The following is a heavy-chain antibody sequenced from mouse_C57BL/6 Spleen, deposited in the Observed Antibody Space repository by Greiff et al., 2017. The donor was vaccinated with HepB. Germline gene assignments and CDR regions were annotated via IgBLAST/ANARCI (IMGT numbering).Heavy chain of an antibody. CDR1: GYTFTSYW. Sequence: QVQLQQPGTELVKPGASVKLSCKASGYTFTSYWMHWVKQRPGQGLEWIGNINPSNGGTNYNEKFKCKATLTVDKSSSTAYMQLSSLTSEDSAVYDCARTFITTVVALDYWGQGTTLTVSS. V-gene: IGHV1-53*01. J-gene: IGHJ2*01. CDR3: ARTFITTVVALDY. D-gene: IGHD1-1*01. CDR2: INPSNGGT.